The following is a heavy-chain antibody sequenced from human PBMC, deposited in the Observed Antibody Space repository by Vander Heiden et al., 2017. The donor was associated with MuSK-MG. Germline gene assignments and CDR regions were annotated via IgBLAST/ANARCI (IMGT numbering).Heavy chain of an antibody. CDR3: AYWGMVTALTTPTDGLDV. CDR2: IIPVLGKA. D-gene: IGHD2-21*02. V-gene: IGHV1-69*01. CDR1: GGGFAPYA. J-gene: IGHJ3*01. Sequence: QVPLVQSGAEVNQPGSSVRVACKASGGGFAPYALTWGRQAPGQGLEWLGGIIPVLGKADYAQKLQDRVTITADDVTGTGCMELRSLRPDDTAVYYCAYWGMVTALTTPTDGLDVWGQGTLVTGSA.